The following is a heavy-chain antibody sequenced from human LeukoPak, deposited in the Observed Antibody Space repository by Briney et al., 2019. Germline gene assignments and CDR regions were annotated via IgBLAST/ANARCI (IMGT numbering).Heavy chain of an antibody. CDR1: GYTSTSYG. J-gene: IGHJ6*02. CDR2: ISAYNGNT. D-gene: IGHD3-3*01. Sequence: ASVKVSCKASGYTSTSYGISWVRQAPGQGLEWMGWISAYNGNTNYAQKLQGRVTMTTDTSTSTAYMELRSLRSDDTAVYYCARGYDCSTASCSCMDVWGQGTTVTVSS. CDR3: ARGYDCSTASCSCMDV. V-gene: IGHV1-18*01.